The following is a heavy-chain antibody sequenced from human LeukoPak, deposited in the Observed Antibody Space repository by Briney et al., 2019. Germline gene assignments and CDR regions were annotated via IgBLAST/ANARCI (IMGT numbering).Heavy chain of an antibody. J-gene: IGHJ5*02. D-gene: IGHD1-26*01. CDR2: INPNSGGT. Sequence: ASVKVSCKASGYTFTSYAMHWVRQAPGQRLEWMGRINPNSGGTNSAQKFQGRVTMTRDTSISTAYMELSRLTSDDTAVYYCARGELVGLGATSAGWFDPWGQGTLVTVSS. CDR1: GYTFTSYA. V-gene: IGHV1-2*06. CDR3: ARGELVGLGATSAGWFDP.